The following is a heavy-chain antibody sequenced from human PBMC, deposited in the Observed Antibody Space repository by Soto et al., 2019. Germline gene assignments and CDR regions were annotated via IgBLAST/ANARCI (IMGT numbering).Heavy chain of an antibody. J-gene: IGHJ4*02. CDR1: GGSLSGYH. CDR3: ARRGPIYYYDSSGYYYLDY. D-gene: IGHD3-22*01. CDR2: INHSGST. Sequence: SETLSLTCAVYGGSLSGYHWSWIRQPPGKGLEWIGEINHSGSTNYNPSLKSRVTISVDTSKNQFSLKLSSVTAADTAVYYCARRGPIYYYDSSGYYYLDYWGQGTLVTVSS. V-gene: IGHV4-34*01.